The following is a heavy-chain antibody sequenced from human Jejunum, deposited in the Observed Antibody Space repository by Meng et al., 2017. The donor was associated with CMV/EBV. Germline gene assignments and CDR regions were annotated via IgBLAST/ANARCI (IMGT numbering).Heavy chain of an antibody. CDR2: ISYTGRT. Sequence: IRTTHYDWAWIRQPPGKGLEWIGTISYTGRTYYNPSLESRVTISVDTSKNQFSVKLSFVAASDTALYYCARHTDDGNAWPGVFDQWGQGTLVTVSS. CDR1: IRTTHYD. V-gene: IGHV4-39*01. D-gene: IGHD3-22*01. J-gene: IGHJ4*02. CDR3: ARHTDDGNAWPGVFDQ.